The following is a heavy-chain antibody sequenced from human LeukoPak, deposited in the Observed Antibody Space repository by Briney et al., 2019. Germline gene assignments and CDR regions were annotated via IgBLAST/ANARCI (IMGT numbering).Heavy chain of an antibody. Sequence: ASVKVSCKASGGTFSSYAISWVRQAPGQGLEWMGGIIPIFGTANYAQKFQGRVTITADKSTSTAYMELSSLRSEDTAVYYCASGFMVRGVILTYYFDYWGQGTLVTVSS. CDR3: ASGFMVRGVILTYYFDY. CDR2: IIPIFGTA. CDR1: GGTFSSYA. D-gene: IGHD3-10*01. J-gene: IGHJ4*02. V-gene: IGHV1-69*06.